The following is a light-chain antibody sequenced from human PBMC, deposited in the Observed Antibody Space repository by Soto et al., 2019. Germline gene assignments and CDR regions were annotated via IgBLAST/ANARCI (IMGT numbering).Light chain of an antibody. J-gene: IGKJ4*01. Sequence: EIVLTQSPGTLSLSPGERATLSCRASQTISNTFLAWYQQRPGQAPRLLIYGASGRAAGIPDRFSGSGSGTDFTLSISRLEPVDFAVYYCQQYGVSPTFGGGTKVEIK. CDR1: QTISNTF. CDR3: QQYGVSPT. V-gene: IGKV3-20*01. CDR2: GAS.